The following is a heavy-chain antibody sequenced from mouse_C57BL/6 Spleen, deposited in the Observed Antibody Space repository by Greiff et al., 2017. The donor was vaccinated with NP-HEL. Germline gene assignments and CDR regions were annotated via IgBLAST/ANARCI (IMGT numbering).Heavy chain of an antibody. Sequence: VQLQQSGAELVRPGASVKLSCTASGFNIKDDYMHWVKQRPEQGLEWIGWIDPENGDTEYASKFQGKATITADTSSNTADLQLSSLTSEDTAVYYCTTGSNYVLYYFDYWGQGTTLTVSS. CDR2: IDPENGDT. CDR3: TTGSNYVLYYFDY. D-gene: IGHD2-5*01. V-gene: IGHV14-4*01. J-gene: IGHJ2*01. CDR1: GFNIKDDY.